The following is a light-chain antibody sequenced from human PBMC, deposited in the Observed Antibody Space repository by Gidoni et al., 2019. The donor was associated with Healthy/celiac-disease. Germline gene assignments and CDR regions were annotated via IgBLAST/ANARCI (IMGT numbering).Light chain of an antibody. CDR3: SSYTSSSTLV. CDR1: SSDVGGYNY. V-gene: IGLV2-14*01. J-gene: IGLJ2*01. CDR2: EVS. Sequence: QSALTQPASVPGSPGHSINISCTGTSSDVGGYNYVSWYQQHPGKAPKLMIYEVSNRPSGVSNRFSGSKSGNTASLTISGLQAEDEADYYCSSYTSSSTLVFGGGTKLTVL.